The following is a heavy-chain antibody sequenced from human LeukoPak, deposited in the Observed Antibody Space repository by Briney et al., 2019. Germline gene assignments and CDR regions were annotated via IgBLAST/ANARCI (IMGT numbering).Heavy chain of an antibody. J-gene: IGHJ6*02. CDR3: ARDSPSYYGSGRGMDV. Sequence: GGSLRLSCAASGFTVSSNYMSWVRQAPGKGLEWVSVIYSGGSTYYADSVKGRFTISRDNSKNTLYLQMNSLRAGDTAVYYCARDSPSYYGSGRGMDVWGQGTTVTVSS. V-gene: IGHV3-66*01. D-gene: IGHD3-10*01. CDR2: IYSGGST. CDR1: GFTVSSNY.